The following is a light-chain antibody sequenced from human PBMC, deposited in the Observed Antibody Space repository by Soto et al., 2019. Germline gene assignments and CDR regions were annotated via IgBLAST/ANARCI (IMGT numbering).Light chain of an antibody. V-gene: IGKV3-20*01. CDR2: GAS. J-gene: IGKJ4*01. Sequence: EIVLTQSPGTLSLSPGERATLSCRASQSVSSSSYLAWYQQKPGQAPRLLIYGASSRATGIPDRFSGSGSGTDFTLTISRLEPEDSAVYYCQQYGTSPLTFGGGTKVEIK. CDR1: QSVSSSSY. CDR3: QQYGTSPLT.